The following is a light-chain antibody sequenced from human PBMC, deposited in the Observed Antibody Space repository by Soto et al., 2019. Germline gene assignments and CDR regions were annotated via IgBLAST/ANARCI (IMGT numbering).Light chain of an antibody. Sequence: DIQITQSPSSLYASVGDAVTFTFRASQSVSGWLAWYQQKPGEAPKLLIYDASALPRGVPSRFSGSGSGTKFTLTIASLQPDDFATYYCQQYETFSGTFGPGTKVDIK. J-gene: IGKJ1*01. V-gene: IGKV1-5*01. CDR1: QSVSGW. CDR3: QQYETFSGT. CDR2: DAS.